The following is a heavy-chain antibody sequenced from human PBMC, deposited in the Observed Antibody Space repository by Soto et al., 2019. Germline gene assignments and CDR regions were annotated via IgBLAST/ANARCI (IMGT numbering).Heavy chain of an antibody. Sequence: EVQLVESGGVVVQPGGSLRLSCAASGFTFDDYTMHWVRQAPGKGPEWVSLISWDGGSTYYADSVKGRFTISRDNSKNSLYLQMNSLRTEDTALYYCAKDSSGASPGHWGQGTLVTVSS. CDR2: ISWDGGST. D-gene: IGHD3-10*01. V-gene: IGHV3-43*01. J-gene: IGHJ4*02. CDR3: AKDSSGASPGH. CDR1: GFTFDDYT.